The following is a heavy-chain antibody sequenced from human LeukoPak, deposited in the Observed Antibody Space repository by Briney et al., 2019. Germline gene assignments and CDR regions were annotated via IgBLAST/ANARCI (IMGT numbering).Heavy chain of an antibody. J-gene: IGHJ3*02. CDR3: AIGGYDSSGNAFDI. Sequence: ASVKVSCKASGYTFTSYDINWVRQATGQGLEWMVWMNPNSGNTGYAQKFQGRVTMTRNTSISTAYMELSSLRSEDTAVYYCAIGGYDSSGNAFDIWGQGTMVTVSS. CDR2: MNPNSGNT. CDR1: GYTFTSYD. V-gene: IGHV1-8*01. D-gene: IGHD3-22*01.